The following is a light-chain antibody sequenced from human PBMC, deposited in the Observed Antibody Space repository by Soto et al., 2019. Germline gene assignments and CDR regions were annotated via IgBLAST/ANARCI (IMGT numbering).Light chain of an antibody. CDR3: SSYSSTTVRYV. Sequence: QSALTQPASVSGSPGQSITMSCTGTSNDIGSYDFVSWYQQHPGKAPKLLIYEVRNRPSGISARFSGSKSDNTASLTISGLQAADDADYFCSSYSSTTVRYVFGSGTKVTVL. CDR2: EVR. CDR1: SNDIGSYDF. V-gene: IGLV2-14*01. J-gene: IGLJ1*01.